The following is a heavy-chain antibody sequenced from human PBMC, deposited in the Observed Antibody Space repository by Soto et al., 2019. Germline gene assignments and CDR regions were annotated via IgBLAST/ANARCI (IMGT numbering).Heavy chain of an antibody. CDR1: GYTLTELS. CDR2: FDPEDGET. V-gene: IGHV1-24*01. J-gene: IGHJ1*01. CDR3: ATWANYDILTGYQLPDRRAEYFQH. Sequence: QVQLVQSGAEVKKPGASVKVSCKVSGYTLTELSMHWVRQAPGKGLEWMGGFDPEDGETIYAQKFQGRVTMTEDTSTDTAYMELSSLRSEDTAVYYCATWANYDILTGYQLPDRRAEYFQHWGQGTLVTVSS. D-gene: IGHD3-9*01.